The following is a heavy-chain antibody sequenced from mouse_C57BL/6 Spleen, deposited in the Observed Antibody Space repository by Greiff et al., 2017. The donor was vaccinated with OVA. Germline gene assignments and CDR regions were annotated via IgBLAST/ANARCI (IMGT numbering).Heavy chain of an antibody. D-gene: IGHD4-1*01. J-gene: IGHJ1*03. CDR1: GYAFTNYL. V-gene: IGHV1-54*01. CDR3: ARRWDGYFDV. CDR2: INPGSGGT. Sequence: LVESGAELVRPGTSVKVSCKASGYAFTNYLIEWVKQRPGQGLEWIGVINPGSGGTNYNEKFKGKATLTADKSSSTAYMQLSSLTSEDSAVYFCARRWDGYFDVWGTGTTVTVSS.